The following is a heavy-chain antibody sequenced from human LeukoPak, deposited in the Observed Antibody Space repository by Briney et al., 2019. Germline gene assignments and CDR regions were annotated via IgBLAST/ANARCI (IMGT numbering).Heavy chain of an antibody. Sequence: SETLSLTCAVYTGSFSDYYWSWIRQPPGMGLEWIGKISHSGSTNYNPSLKSRVSISVDTSKNQFSLKLSSLNAADTAVYYCARVQIAVPGNYYFDYGGQGTLATVSS. CDR1: TGSFSDYY. J-gene: IGHJ4*02. CDR3: ARVQIAVPGNYYFDY. D-gene: IGHD6-19*01. CDR2: ISHSGST. V-gene: IGHV4-34*01.